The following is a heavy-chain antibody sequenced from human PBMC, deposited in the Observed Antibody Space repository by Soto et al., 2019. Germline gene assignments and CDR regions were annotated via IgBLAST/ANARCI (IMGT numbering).Heavy chain of an antibody. Sequence: EVQVLESGGGLVQPGGSLRLSCEGSGFTVSSHAMTWIRQAPGKGPEWVSTVTADGGTYYADSVKGRFAMSRDTSXXTXXLQINSLGAEDTAAYYCAPHVSCSGGSCQYDAFAIRGQGTMVTVSS. CDR3: APHVSCSGGSCQYDAFAI. CDR1: GFTVSSHA. V-gene: IGHV3-23*01. D-gene: IGHD2-15*01. CDR2: VTADGGT. J-gene: IGHJ3*02.